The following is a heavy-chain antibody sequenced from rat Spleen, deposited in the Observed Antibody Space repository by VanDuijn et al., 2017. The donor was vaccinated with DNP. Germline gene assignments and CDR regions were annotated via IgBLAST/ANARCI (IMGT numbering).Heavy chain of an antibody. Sequence: EVQLQESGPGLVKPSQSLSLTCSVTGYSITSSYRWNWIRKFPGNKLEWMGYINSAGSTNYNPSLKSRISITRDTSKNQFFLQVNSVTTEDTATYYCARDRGGFFDYWGQGVMVTVSS. CDR2: INSAGST. J-gene: IGHJ2*01. V-gene: IGHV3-3*01. CDR1: GYSITSSYR. D-gene: IGHD4-4*01. CDR3: ARDRGGFFDY.